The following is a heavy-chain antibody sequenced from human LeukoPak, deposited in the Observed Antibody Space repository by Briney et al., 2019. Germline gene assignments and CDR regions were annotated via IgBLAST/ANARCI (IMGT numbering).Heavy chain of an antibody. CDR3: ARGAGGGPMYFFDY. Sequence: SETLSLTCAVSGYSISSASYWGWIRQPPGKGLEWIGNIYHSGSPYYNPSLKSRVTISVDTSKNQFSLKLSSVTAADTAVYYCARGAGGGPMYFFDYWGLGALVTVSS. V-gene: IGHV4-38-2*01. CDR2: IYHSGSP. D-gene: IGHD3-10*02. J-gene: IGHJ4*02. CDR1: GYSISSASY.